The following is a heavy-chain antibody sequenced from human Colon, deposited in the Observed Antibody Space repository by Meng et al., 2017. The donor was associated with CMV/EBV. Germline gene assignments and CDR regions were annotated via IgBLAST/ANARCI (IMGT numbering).Heavy chain of an antibody. Sequence: GESLKISCAASGFTSQFSFANAWMTWVRQAPGKGLEWVAFIRNDGSVQHHAHFVRGRFSVSRDNSKNMLFLQMNSLEVEDTAIYYCVKSAEVGTQFFDYWGQGTLVTVSS. V-gene: IGHV3-30*02. CDR3: VKSAEVGTQFFDY. J-gene: IGHJ4*02. D-gene: IGHD5-24*01. CDR2: IRNDGSVQ. CDR1: GFTSQFSFANA.